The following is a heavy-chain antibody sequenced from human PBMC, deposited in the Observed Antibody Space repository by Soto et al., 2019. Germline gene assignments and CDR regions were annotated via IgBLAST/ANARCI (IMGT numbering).Heavy chain of an antibody. J-gene: IGHJ4*02. Sequence: QVQLVQSGAEVKKPGASVKVSCKASGYTFTSYAMHWVRQAPGQRLEWMGWINAGNGNTKYSQKFQGRVTITRDTAASTAYMELSSLRSEDTAVYYCARHLRYFDWLPDYWGQGTLVTVSS. D-gene: IGHD3-9*01. CDR2: INAGNGNT. CDR3: ARHLRYFDWLPDY. CDR1: GYTFTSYA. V-gene: IGHV1-3*01.